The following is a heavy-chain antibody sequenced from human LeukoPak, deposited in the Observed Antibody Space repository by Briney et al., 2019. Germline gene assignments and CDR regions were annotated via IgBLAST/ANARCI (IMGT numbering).Heavy chain of an antibody. Sequence: GASVKVSCKASGYTFTSYYMHWARQAPGQGVEWMGVINPSGGSTSYAQKFQGRVTMTRDTSTSTVYMELSSLRSEDTAVHYCAFGGDIGFDYWGQGTLVTVSS. V-gene: IGHV1-46*01. CDR1: GYTFTSYY. CDR3: AFGGDIGFDY. D-gene: IGHD3-16*01. J-gene: IGHJ4*02. CDR2: INPSGGST.